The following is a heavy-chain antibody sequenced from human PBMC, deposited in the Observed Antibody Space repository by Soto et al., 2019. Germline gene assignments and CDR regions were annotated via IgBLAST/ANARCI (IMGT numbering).Heavy chain of an antibody. J-gene: IGHJ4*02. V-gene: IGHV4-34*01. CDR1: GGSFSGYY. D-gene: IGHD2-15*01. Sequence: SETLSLTCAVYGGSFSGYYWSWIRQPPGKGLEWIGEINHSGSTNYNPSLKSRVTISVDTSKNQFSLKLSSVTAADTAVYYCARGFRYCSGGSCYSGREYYFDYWGQGTLVTVSS. CDR3: ARGFRYCSGGSCYSGREYYFDY. CDR2: INHSGST.